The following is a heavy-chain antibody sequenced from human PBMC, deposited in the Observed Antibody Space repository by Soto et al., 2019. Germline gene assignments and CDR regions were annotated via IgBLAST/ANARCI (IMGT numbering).Heavy chain of an antibody. V-gene: IGHV3-23*01. CDR2: ISGTGDST. J-gene: IGHJ3*02. D-gene: IGHD4-17*01. Sequence: PGGSLRLSCAASGFTFSSYSMNWVRQAPGKGLEWVSYISGTGDSTYYADSMKGRFTIFRDNSDNTLSLQMNSLRTEDTAVYYCAKDPNGDYIGAFDMWGQGTMVTVS. CDR1: GFTFSSYS. CDR3: AKDPNGDYIGAFDM.